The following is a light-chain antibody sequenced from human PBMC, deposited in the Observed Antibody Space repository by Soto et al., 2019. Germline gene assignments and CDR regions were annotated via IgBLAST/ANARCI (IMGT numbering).Light chain of an antibody. CDR3: QQYGSSGT. J-gene: IGKJ1*01. CDR2: KVF. Sequence: DVVMTQSPLSLPVTLGQSASISCTSSQSLVYADGNTYLNWLQQRPGQSPRRLIYKVFNRDSGVPDRCSGSGSGTDFTLTISRLEPEDFAVYYCQQYGSSGTCGQGTKVDIK. V-gene: IGKV2-30*01. CDR1: QSLVYADGNTY.